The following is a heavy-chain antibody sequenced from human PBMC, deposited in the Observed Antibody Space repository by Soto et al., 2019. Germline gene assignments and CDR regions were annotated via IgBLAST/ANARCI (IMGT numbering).Heavy chain of an antibody. CDR3: AKDPRYDILTGADY. D-gene: IGHD3-9*01. Sequence: QVQLVESGGGVVQPGRSLRLSCAASGFTFSSYGMHWVRQAPGKGLEWVAVISYDGSNKYYADSVKGRFTISRDNSKNTLYLQMNSLRAEDTAVYYCAKDPRYDILTGADYWGQGTLVTVSS. J-gene: IGHJ4*02. CDR2: ISYDGSNK. V-gene: IGHV3-30*18. CDR1: GFTFSSYG.